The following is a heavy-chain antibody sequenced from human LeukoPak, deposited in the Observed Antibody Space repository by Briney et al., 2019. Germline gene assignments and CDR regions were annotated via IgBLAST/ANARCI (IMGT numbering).Heavy chain of an antibody. Sequence: PGGSLRLSCAASGFIFSDYYMSWIRQAPGKGLEWVSYISRSDTTVYYADSVKGRFTVSGDDAKSSLYLQMNSLRAEDSAVYYCARGPNHYDYYDLDVWGQGTTVIVSS. CDR1: GFIFSDYY. CDR3: ARGPNHYDYYDLDV. J-gene: IGHJ6*02. CDR2: ISRSDTTV. V-gene: IGHV3-11*01.